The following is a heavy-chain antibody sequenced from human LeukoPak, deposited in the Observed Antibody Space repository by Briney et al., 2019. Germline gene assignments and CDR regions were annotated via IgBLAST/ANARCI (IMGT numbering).Heavy chain of an antibody. V-gene: IGHV4-61*08. CDR1: GXSIGSAADY. D-gene: IGHD6-6*01. CDR3: AAGSSGGLSYFDY. CDR2: VYYSGRT. Sequence: PSETLSLTCTVSGXSIGSAADYWTWIRQHPGKGLEWIGYVYYSGRTNYNPSLKSRVTISADTSKNQFTLKLTSVTAADTAVYYCAAGSSGGLSYFDYWGQGTLVTVSS. J-gene: IGHJ4*02.